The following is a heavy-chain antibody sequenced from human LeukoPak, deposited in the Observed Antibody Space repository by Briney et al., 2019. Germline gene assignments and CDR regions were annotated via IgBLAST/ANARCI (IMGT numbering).Heavy chain of an antibody. CDR2: IDPSDSYT. CDR3: ARLGADCSGGSCYHT. Sequence: GESLKISCKGSGYSFTSYWISWVRQMPGKGLEWMGRIDPSDSYTNYRPSFQGHVTISADKSISTAYLQWSSLKASDTAMYYCARLGADCSGGSCYHTWGQGTLVTVSS. CDR1: GYSFTSYW. V-gene: IGHV5-10-1*01. D-gene: IGHD2-15*01. J-gene: IGHJ5*02.